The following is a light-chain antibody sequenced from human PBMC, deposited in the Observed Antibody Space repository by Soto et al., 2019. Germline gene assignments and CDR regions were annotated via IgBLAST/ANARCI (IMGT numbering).Light chain of an antibody. CDR1: QSVLHSPNNKNY. CDR2: WAS. V-gene: IGKV4-1*01. CDR3: QQYHTLPLT. Sequence: DIVMTQSPDSLAVSLGERATINCKSSQSVLHSPNNKNYLAWYQQKPGQSPKLLIYWASTRESGVPDRFSGSGSGTDFTLTISSLQAEDVAVYYCQQYHTLPLTFGGGTKVEIK. J-gene: IGKJ4*01.